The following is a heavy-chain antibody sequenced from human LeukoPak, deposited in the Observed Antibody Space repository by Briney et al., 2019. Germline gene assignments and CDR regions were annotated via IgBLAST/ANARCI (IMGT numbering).Heavy chain of an antibody. CDR2: ISAYNGNT. J-gene: IGHJ3*02. CDR3: ARDRAQGDILVVVPAFDI. V-gene: IGHV1-18*01. CDR1: GYTLTSYG. Sequence: ASVKVSCKASGYTLTSYGISWVRQAPGQGREWMGWISAYNGNTNYAQKLQGRVTMTTDTSTSTAYMELRSLRSDDTAVYYCARDRAQGDILVVVPAFDIWGQGTMVTVSS. D-gene: IGHD2-15*01.